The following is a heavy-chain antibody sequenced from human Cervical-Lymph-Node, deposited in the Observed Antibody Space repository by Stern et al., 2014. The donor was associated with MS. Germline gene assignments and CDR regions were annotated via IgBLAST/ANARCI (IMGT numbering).Heavy chain of an antibody. CDR3: ARIYHREGYNCRFRPFDY. V-gene: IGHV2-70*13. J-gene: IGHJ4*02. CDR1: GFSLSTSGMC. CDR2: VDLDDDK. D-gene: IGHD5-24*01. Sequence: QVTLKESGPALVKPTQTLTLTCTFSGFSLSTSGMCVNWIRQPPGKALEWLALVDLDDDKYYSTSLKTRLTISKDTSKNQVVLTMTNMDPVDTATYYCARIYHREGYNCRFRPFDYWGQGTLVTVSS.